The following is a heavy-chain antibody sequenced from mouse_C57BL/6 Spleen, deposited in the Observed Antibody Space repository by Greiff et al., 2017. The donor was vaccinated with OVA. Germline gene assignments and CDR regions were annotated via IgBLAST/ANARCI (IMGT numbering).Heavy chain of an antibody. CDR2: IYPRSGNT. V-gene: IGHV1-81*01. D-gene: IGHD1-1*01. CDR1: GYTFTSYG. Sequence: VKLQESGAELARPGASVKLSCKASGYTFTSYGISWVKQRTGQGLEWIGEIYPRSGNTYYNEKFKGKATLTADKSSSTAYMELRSLTSEDSAVYFCARLLLREALDYWGQGTSVTVSS. J-gene: IGHJ4*01. CDR3: ARLLLREALDY.